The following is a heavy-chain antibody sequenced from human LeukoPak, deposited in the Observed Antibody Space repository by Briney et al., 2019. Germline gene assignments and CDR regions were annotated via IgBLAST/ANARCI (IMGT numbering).Heavy chain of an antibody. CDR2: ISSNGGST. D-gene: IGHD6-6*01. V-gene: IGHV3-64*01. CDR3: ARGGSIAARPIDY. CDR1: GFTFSSYW. Sequence: PGGSLRLSCAASGFTFSSYWMHWVRQAPGKGLEYVSAISSNGGSTYYANSVKGRFTTSRDNSKNTLFLQMGSLRAEDMAVYYCARGGSIAARPIDYWGQGTLVTVSS. J-gene: IGHJ4*02.